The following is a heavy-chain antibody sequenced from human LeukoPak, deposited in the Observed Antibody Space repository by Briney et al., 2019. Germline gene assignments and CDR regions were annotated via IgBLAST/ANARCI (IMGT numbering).Heavy chain of an antibody. Sequence: PSETLSLTCTVSGGSISSYYWSWIRQPAGKGLEWIGRIYTSGSTNYNPSLKSRVTMSVDTSKNQFSLKLSSVTAADTAVYYCARQGFVPAANGNWFDPWGQGTLVTVSS. CDR3: ARQGFVPAANGNWFDP. CDR2: IYTSGST. V-gene: IGHV4-4*07. J-gene: IGHJ5*02. CDR1: GGSISSYY. D-gene: IGHD2-2*01.